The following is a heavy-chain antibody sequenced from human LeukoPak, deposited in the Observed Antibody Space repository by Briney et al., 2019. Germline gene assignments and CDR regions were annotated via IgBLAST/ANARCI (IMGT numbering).Heavy chain of an antibody. CDR2: IYYSGST. V-gene: IGHV4-30-4*01. D-gene: IGHD4-17*01. CDR1: SGSISSGDYY. J-gene: IGHJ3*02. CDR3: ARAERAVTPEEAFDI. Sequence: SQTLSLTCTVSSGSISSGDYYWSWIRQPPGKGLEWIGYIYYSGSTYYNPSLKSRVTISVDTSKNQFSLKLSSVTAADTAVYYCARAERAVTPEEAFDIWGHGTMVTVSS.